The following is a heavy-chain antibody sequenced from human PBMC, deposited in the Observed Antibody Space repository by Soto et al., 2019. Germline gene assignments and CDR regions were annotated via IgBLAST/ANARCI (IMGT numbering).Heavy chain of an antibody. D-gene: IGHD2-21*01. CDR2: IYHSGST. J-gene: IGHJ4*02. CDR3: ARGGYCGYSSRLRFEY. CDR1: GGSLSGYY. V-gene: IGHV4-34*01. Sequence: QVQLQQWGAGLLKPSETLSLTCAVYGGSLSGYYWSWIRQPPGKGLEWIGEIYHSGSTNYNPSLKSRVTVSADTSKNQLSLKLSSVTAADTAVYYCARGGYCGYSSRLRFEYWGQGTLATVSS.